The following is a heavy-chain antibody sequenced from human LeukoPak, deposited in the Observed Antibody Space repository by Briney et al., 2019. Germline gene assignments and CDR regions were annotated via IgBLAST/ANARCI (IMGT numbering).Heavy chain of an antibody. Sequence: GGSLRFSCAASGFTFNNYAMTWVRQTPGRGLEWVSAITGSGAYTNYADSVKGRFTISRDNSKNTIYLQMNSLRAEDTAIYYCAKRSSTASGYFDFWGRGALVTVS. CDR2: ITGSGAYT. D-gene: IGHD3-22*01. CDR1: GFTFNNYA. CDR3: AKRSSTASGYFDF. V-gene: IGHV3-23*01. J-gene: IGHJ4*02.